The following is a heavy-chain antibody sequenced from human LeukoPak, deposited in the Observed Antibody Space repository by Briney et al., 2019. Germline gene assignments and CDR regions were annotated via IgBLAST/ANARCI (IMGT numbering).Heavy chain of an antibody. CDR2: IYYSGST. D-gene: IGHD5-24*01. V-gene: IGHV4-59*12. CDR3: ARDGYNGFDL. CDR1: GGSISSYY. Sequence: PSETLSLTCTVSGGSISSYYWSWIRQPPGKGLEWIGYIYYSGSTNYNPSLKSRVTISVDTSKNQFSLKLSSVTAADTAVYYCARDGYNGFDLWGQGTLVTVSS. J-gene: IGHJ5*02.